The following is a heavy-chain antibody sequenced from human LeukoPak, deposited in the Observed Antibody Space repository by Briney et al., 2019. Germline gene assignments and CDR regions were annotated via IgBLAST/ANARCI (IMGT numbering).Heavy chain of an antibody. CDR3: ARDPRDYGGNSYYYYYMDV. CDR2: IYTSGST. Sequence: SEALSLTCTVSGGSISSYYWSWIRQPAGKGLEWIGRIYTSGSTNYNPSLKSRVTMSVDTSKNQFSLKLSSVTAADTAVYYCARDPRDYGGNSYYYYYMDVWGKGTTVTVSS. CDR1: GGSISSYY. J-gene: IGHJ6*03. V-gene: IGHV4-4*07. D-gene: IGHD4-23*01.